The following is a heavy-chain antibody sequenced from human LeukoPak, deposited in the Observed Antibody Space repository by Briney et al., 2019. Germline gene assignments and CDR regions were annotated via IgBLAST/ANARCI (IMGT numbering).Heavy chain of an antibody. D-gene: IGHD5-18*01. V-gene: IGHV4-39*01. CDR1: GGSISSSSYY. CDR2: IYYSGST. CDR3: ARSLGYSYGYVAFDY. J-gene: IGHJ4*02. Sequence: SEALSLTCTVSGGSISSSSYYWGWIRQPPGQGLEWIGCIYYSGSTYYNPSLKSRVTISVDTSKNQFSLKLSSVTAADTAVYYCARSLGYSYGYVAFDYWGQGTLVTVSS.